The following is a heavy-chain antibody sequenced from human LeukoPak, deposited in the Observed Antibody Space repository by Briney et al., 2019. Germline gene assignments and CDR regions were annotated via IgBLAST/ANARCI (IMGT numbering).Heavy chain of an antibody. CDR1: GGSISSGDYY. J-gene: IGHJ4*02. D-gene: IGHD5-12*01. CDR2: IYYSGST. V-gene: IGHV4-30-4*08. CDR3: ARRTIVATIDY. Sequence: SQTLSLTCTVSGGSISSGDYYWSWIRQPPGKGLEWIGYIYYSGSTYYNPSLKSRLTISVDMSTNQFSLKLSSVTAADTAIYYCARRTIVATIDYWGQGTLVTVSS.